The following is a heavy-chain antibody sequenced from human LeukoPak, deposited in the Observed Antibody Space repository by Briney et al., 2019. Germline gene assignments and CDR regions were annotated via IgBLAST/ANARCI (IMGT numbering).Heavy chain of an antibody. CDR3: AKDLENSGSYPYFDY. CDR1: GFTVSSNY. D-gene: IGHD1-26*01. J-gene: IGHJ4*02. CDR2: IYSGDST. Sequence: GGSLRLSCAASGFTVSSNYMSWVRQAPGKGLEWVSVIYSGDSTRYADSVKGRFTTSRDNSKNTLYLQMNSLRAEDTAVYYCAKDLENSGSYPYFDYWGQGTLVTVSS. V-gene: IGHV3-53*01.